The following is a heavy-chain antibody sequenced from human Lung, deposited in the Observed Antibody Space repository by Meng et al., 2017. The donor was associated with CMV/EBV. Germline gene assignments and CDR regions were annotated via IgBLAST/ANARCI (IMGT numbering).Heavy chain of an antibody. V-gene: IGHV3-30*02. Sequence: GESXKISCAASGIIFNTHGIHWLRQAPGKGLEWVAFMWLDGTERYNEKIVKGRFTGSRDKSKNTVFLQLSSLRVEDTAVYYCVGHQGGPREGVRLVWGQGTXVTVSS. CDR2: MWLDGTER. CDR3: VGHQGGPREGVRLV. CDR1: GIIFNTHG. D-gene: IGHD3-10*01. J-gene: IGHJ4*02.